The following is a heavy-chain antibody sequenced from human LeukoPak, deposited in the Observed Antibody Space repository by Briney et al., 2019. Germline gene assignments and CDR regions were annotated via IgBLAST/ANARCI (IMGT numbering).Heavy chain of an antibody. Sequence: PGGSLRLSCAASGFTFSSYGMHWVRQAPGKGLEWVAVIWYDGSNKYYADSVKGRFTISRDNSKNTLYLQMNSLRAEDTAVYYCAKEYDFWSGPLYYFDYWGQGTLVTVSS. D-gene: IGHD3-3*01. CDR1: GFTFSSYG. CDR3: AKEYDFWSGPLYYFDY. J-gene: IGHJ4*02. V-gene: IGHV3-33*06. CDR2: IWYDGSNK.